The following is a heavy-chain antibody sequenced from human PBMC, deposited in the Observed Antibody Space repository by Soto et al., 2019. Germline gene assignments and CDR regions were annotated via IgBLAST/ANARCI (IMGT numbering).Heavy chain of an antibody. J-gene: IGHJ3*02. V-gene: IGHV3-73*02. CDR3: TTDLYCSGGSCSEAGDALDI. Sequence: EVQLVESGGGLVQPGESLKLSCAASGFTFSGSAMHWVRQASGKGLEWVGRIRSRANSYTTAYAEWVRGRFTISRDDSENTAYLQMNSLQTEDTAVYYCTTDLYCSGGSCSEAGDALDIWGQGTMVTVSS. CDR1: GFTFSGSA. CDR2: IRSRANSYTT. D-gene: IGHD2-15*01.